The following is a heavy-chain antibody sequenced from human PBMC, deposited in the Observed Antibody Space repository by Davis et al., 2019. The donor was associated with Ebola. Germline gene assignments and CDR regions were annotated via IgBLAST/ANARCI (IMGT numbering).Heavy chain of an antibody. V-gene: IGHV3-30*18. D-gene: IGHD3-10*01. CDR2: ISYEGSKR. J-gene: IGHJ4*02. CDR1: GFTLTNYG. Sequence: GESLKISCAASGFTLTNYGMHWVRQVPGKGLEWLVVISYEGSKRYYLDSLKGRFTISRDNSKNTVYLEMNSLEPEDTAVYYCAKAGQIFWFGESTQLDYWGQGALVTVSS. CDR3: AKAGQIFWFGESTQLDY.